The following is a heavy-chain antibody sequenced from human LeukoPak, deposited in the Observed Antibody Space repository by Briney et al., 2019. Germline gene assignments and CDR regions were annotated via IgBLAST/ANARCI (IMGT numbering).Heavy chain of an antibody. CDR2: IYTSGST. Sequence: SETLSLTCTVSGGSISSYYWSWIRQPPGKGLEWIGYIYTSGSTNYNPSLKSRVTISVDTSKNQFSLKLSSVTAADTAVYYCARQRIVPSENWFDPWGQGTLVTVSS. D-gene: IGHD2-2*01. J-gene: IGHJ5*02. CDR1: GGSISSYY. CDR3: ARQRIVPSENWFDP. V-gene: IGHV4-4*09.